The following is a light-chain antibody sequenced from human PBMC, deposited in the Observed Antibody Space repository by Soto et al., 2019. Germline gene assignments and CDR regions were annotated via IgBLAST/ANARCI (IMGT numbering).Light chain of an antibody. CDR3: QQYHRYST. J-gene: IGKJ1*01. Sequence: EIQMTQSPSSLSPSLGDRVTITFRASQSISSYLNWYRQKPGKAPKLLIYDVSTLAGGVPSRFSGSASGTEFTLTISNLESEDFASYYCQQYHRYSTFGQGTKVDI. CDR2: DVS. CDR1: QSISSY. V-gene: IGKV1-5*01.